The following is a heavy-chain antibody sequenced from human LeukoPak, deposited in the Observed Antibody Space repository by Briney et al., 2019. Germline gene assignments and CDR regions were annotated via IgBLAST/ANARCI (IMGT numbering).Heavy chain of an antibody. J-gene: IGHJ4*02. V-gene: IGHV3-23*01. D-gene: IGHD5-18*01. CDR3: AKDLGYSYGSFDY. CDR2: ISGSGGST. CDR1: GFTFSSYW. Sequence: GGSLRLSCAASGFTFSSYWMHWVRQAPGKGLEWVSAISGSGGSTYYADSVKGRFTISRDNSKNTLYLQMNSLRAEDTAVYYCAKDLGYSYGSFDYWGQGTLVTVSS.